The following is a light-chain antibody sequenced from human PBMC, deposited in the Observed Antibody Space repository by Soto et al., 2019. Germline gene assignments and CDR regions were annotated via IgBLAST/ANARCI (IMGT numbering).Light chain of an antibody. Sequence: QSALTQPPSAAGSPGQSVTISCTGTSTDVGGYNYVSWYQQYPGKAPKLMIYEVSKRPSGVPDRFSGSKSGNTASLTVSGLQAEDEADYYCISYTSSSTLLYVFGTGTKLTVL. CDR3: ISYTSSSTLLYV. V-gene: IGLV2-8*01. J-gene: IGLJ1*01. CDR1: STDVGGYNY. CDR2: EVS.